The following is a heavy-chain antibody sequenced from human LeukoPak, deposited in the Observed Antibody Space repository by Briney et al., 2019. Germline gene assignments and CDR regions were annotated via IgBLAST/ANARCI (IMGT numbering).Heavy chain of an antibody. CDR2: ISWNSGSI. D-gene: IGHD3-22*01. Sequence: GGSLRLSCAASGFTFDDYAMHWVRQAPGKGLEWVSGISWNSGSIGYADSVKGRFTISRDNAKNSLYLQMNSRRAEDTALYYCARLTYYYDSSGYYFDYWGQGTLVTVSS. CDR1: GFTFDDYA. J-gene: IGHJ4*02. V-gene: IGHV3-9*01. CDR3: ARLTYYYDSSGYYFDY.